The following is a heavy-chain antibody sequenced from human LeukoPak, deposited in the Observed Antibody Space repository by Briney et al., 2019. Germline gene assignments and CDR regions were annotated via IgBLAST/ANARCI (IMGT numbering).Heavy chain of an antibody. V-gene: IGHV3-21*01. D-gene: IGHD2-2*01. Sequence: GGSLRLSCAASGFTFSSYSMNWVRQAPGNGLEWVSSISSSSSYIYYSDSVNGRFAISRDNAKNSLYLKTNSLGAEDTAVYYCARGLYCSSTSCHLYYFDYWGQGTLVTVSS. CDR3: ARGLYCSSTSCHLYYFDY. CDR1: GFTFSSYS. J-gene: IGHJ4*02. CDR2: ISSSSSYI.